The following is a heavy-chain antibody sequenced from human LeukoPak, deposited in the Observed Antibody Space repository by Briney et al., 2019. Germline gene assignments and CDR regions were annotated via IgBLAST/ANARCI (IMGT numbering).Heavy chain of an antibody. CDR1: GGTFISYA. V-gene: IGHV1-69*04. D-gene: IGHD6-13*01. J-gene: IGHJ4*02. CDR2: IIPTLGIA. Sequence: GASVKVSFKSSGGTFISYAISWVRQPPGRGREWMGRIIPTLGIANYAQKFPGSGKITADKSTRTAYMQLSSLRSEDTAVYYFARALAAAGSGFDYWGQGTLVTVSS. CDR3: ARALAAAGSGFDY.